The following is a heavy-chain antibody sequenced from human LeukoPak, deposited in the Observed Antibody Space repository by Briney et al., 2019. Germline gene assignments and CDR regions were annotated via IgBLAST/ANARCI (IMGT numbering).Heavy chain of an antibody. CDR2: ITPYNGNT. J-gene: IGHJ4*02. V-gene: IGHV1-18*04. CDR1: GYTFTSYG. Sequence: ASVKVSCKASGYTFTSYGISWVRQAPGQGLEWMGWITPYNGNTNYAQKLQGRVTMTTDISTTTAYMEVRSLRSDDTAVYYCARDSRNHYVDYWGQGTLVTVSS. D-gene: IGHD3-16*01. CDR3: ARDSRNHYVDY.